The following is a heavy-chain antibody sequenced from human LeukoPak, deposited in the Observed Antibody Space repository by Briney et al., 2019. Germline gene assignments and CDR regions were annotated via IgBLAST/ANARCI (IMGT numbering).Heavy chain of an antibody. V-gene: IGHV3-48*02. CDR3: ARDGYNSPDY. CDR1: GFTFSSHA. Sequence: GGSLRLSCAASGFTFSSHAMNWVRQAPGKGLEWVSYISSGSSMIYYAASVKGRFTISRDSNKNSLYLQMKSLRDEDTAVYYCARDGYNSPDYWGQGTLVTVSS. CDR2: ISSGSSMI. D-gene: IGHD5-24*01. J-gene: IGHJ4*02.